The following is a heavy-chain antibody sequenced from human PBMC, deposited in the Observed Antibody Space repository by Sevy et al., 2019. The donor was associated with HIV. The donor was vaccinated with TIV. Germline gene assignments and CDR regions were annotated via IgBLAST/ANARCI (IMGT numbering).Heavy chain of an antibody. CDR1: GYTFSTYR. Sequence: ASVKVSCKVSGYTFSTYRITWVRQAPGQGLEWMGWISPHNGDTNYAQKVQGRVTMITDTSTSTAYMERRSLRFDDTAVYYCARAYCSGGRCYSLAYWGQGTLVTVSS. D-gene: IGHD2-15*01. CDR2: ISPHNGDT. J-gene: IGHJ4*02. V-gene: IGHV1-18*01. CDR3: ARAYCSGGRCYSLAY.